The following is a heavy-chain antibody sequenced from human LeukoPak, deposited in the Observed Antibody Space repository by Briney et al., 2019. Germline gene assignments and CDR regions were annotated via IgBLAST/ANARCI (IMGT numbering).Heavy chain of an antibody. J-gene: IGHJ1*01. Sequence: SETLSLTCAVYGGSFSGYYWSWIRQPPGKGLEWIGEINHSGSTNYNPSLKSRVTISVDTSKNQFSLKLSSVTAADTAVYYCARGLYHDTIFQHWGQGTVVTVSS. CDR2: INHSGST. D-gene: IGHD3-16*02. V-gene: IGHV4-34*01. CDR3: ARGLYHDTIFQH. CDR1: GGSFSGYY.